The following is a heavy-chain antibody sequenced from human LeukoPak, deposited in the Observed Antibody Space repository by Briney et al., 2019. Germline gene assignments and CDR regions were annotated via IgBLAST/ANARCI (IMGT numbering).Heavy chain of an antibody. D-gene: IGHD3-16*01. Sequence: GGSLRLSCAASGFTFSSYAMSWVRQAPGKGLEWVSGISGSGGSTYYADSVKGQFTISRDNSKKTLFMQMNSLRAEDTAVYYCANPAASASGGYWGQGTLVTVSS. V-gene: IGHV3-23*01. J-gene: IGHJ4*02. CDR3: ANPAASASGGY. CDR2: ISGSGGST. CDR1: GFTFSSYA.